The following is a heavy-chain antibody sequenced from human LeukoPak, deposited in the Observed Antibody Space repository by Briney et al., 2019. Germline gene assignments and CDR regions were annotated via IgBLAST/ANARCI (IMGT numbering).Heavy chain of an antibody. Sequence: GASVKVSCKASGYTFTSYGISWVRQAPGQGLEWMGWISAYNGNTNYAQKLQGRVTMTTDTSTSTAYMELRSLRSDDTAVYYCARVRGYSYGYGSIDAFDIWGQGTMVTVSS. CDR2: ISAYNGNT. J-gene: IGHJ3*02. D-gene: IGHD5-18*01. CDR3: ARVRGYSYGYGSIDAFDI. CDR1: GYTFTSYG. V-gene: IGHV1-18*01.